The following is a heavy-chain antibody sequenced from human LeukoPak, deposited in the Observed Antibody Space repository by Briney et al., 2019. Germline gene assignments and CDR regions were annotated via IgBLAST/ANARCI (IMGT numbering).Heavy chain of an antibody. V-gene: IGHV3-64D*06. CDR3: VKRGLDSSGYYYAN. CDR2: VSATGGST. Sequence: PGGSLRLSCAASGFTFSSYAMHWVSQAPGKGLEYVSAVSATGGSTYYADSVRGRFALSRDNSKNTLYLQMSSLRAEDTAVYYCVKRGLDSSGYYYANWGQGTLVTVSS. J-gene: IGHJ4*02. D-gene: IGHD3-22*01. CDR1: GFTFSSYA.